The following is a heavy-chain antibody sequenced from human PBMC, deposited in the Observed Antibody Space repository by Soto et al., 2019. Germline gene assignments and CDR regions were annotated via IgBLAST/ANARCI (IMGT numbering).Heavy chain of an antibody. V-gene: IGHV3-15*07. CDR1: GSTFSNAW. Sequence: PGGSLRLSCAASGSTFSNAWMNWVRQAPGKGLEWVGRIKSKTDGGTTDYAAPVKGRFTISRDDSKNTLYLQMNSLKTEDTAVYYCITDPCYPRSYGMDVWGQGTTVTVSS. CDR2: IKSKTDGGTT. J-gene: IGHJ6*02. D-gene: IGHD2-15*01. CDR3: ITDPCYPRSYGMDV.